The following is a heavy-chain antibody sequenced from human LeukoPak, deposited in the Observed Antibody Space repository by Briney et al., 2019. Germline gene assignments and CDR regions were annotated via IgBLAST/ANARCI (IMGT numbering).Heavy chain of an antibody. CDR1: GFTFSDYY. CDR3: ARDHSVTTRYYYYGMDV. D-gene: IGHD4-17*01. CDR2: ISSSGSTI. J-gene: IGHJ6*02. V-gene: IGHV3-11*01. Sequence: GGSLRLSCAASGFTFSDYYMSWIRQAPGKGLEWVSYISSSGSTIYYADSVKGRFTISRGNAKNSLYLQMNSLRAEDTAVYYCARDHSVTTRYYYYGMDVWGQGTTVTVSS.